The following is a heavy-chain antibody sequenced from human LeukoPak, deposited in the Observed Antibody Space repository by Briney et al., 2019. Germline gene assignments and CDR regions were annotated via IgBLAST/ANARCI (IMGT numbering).Heavy chain of an antibody. Sequence: PGGSLRLSCAASGFTFSSYEMNWVRQAPGKGLEWVANIKQDGSEKYYVDSVKGRFTISRDNAKNSLYLQMNSLRAEDTAVYYCARVQQQLVGDYHYYYYMDVWGKGTTVTISS. J-gene: IGHJ6*03. CDR3: ARVQQQLVGDYHYYYYMDV. D-gene: IGHD6-13*01. CDR2: IKQDGSEK. CDR1: GFTFSSYE. V-gene: IGHV3-7*01.